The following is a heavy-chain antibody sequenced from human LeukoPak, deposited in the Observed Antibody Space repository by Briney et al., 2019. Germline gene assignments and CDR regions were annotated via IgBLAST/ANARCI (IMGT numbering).Heavy chain of an antibody. D-gene: IGHD6-19*01. V-gene: IGHV3-30-3*01. CDR2: ISYDGTNK. CDR1: GFTFSSYA. J-gene: IGHJ4*02. Sequence: GRSLRLSCAASGFTFSSYAMHWVRQAPGKGLEWVAVISYDGTNKYYADSVKGRFTISRDNSKNTLYLQMNSLRAEDTAVYYCARETCSGWEFDYWGQGTLVTVSS. CDR3: ARETCSGWEFDY.